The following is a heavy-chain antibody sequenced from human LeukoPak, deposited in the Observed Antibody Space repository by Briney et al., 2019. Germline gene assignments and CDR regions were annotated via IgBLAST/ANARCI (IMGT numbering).Heavy chain of an antibody. D-gene: IGHD3-3*01. CDR3: ASGLTIFGVVTF. Sequence: GGSLRLSCAASGFTFSDYYMSWIRQAPGKGLEWVSYISSSGSAIYYADSVKGRFTISRDNAKNSPYLQMNSLRAEDTAVYYCASGLTIFGVVTFWGQGTLVTVSS. CDR2: ISSSGSAI. V-gene: IGHV3-11*04. CDR1: GFTFSDYY. J-gene: IGHJ4*02.